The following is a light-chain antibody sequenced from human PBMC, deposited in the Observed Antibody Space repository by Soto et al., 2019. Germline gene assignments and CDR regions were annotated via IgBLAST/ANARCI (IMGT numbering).Light chain of an antibody. CDR1: SSDVGSYNL. Sequence: QSVLTQPASVSGSPGQSITISCTGTSSDVGSYNLVSWYQQHPGKAPKLMIYEVSKRPSGVSNRFSGSKSGNTASLTISGLLAEDEADYYCCSYAGSKVFGGGTQLTVL. J-gene: IGLJ2*01. CDR3: CSYAGSKV. CDR2: EVS. V-gene: IGLV2-23*02.